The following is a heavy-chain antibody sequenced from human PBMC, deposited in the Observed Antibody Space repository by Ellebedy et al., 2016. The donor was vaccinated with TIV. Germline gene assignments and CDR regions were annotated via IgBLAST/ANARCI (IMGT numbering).Heavy chain of an antibody. V-gene: IGHV3-9*01. Sequence: GGSLRLSXAASGFTFDDYAMHWVRQAPGKGLEWVSGISCNSGSIGYAGSVKGRFTISRDNAKNSLYLQMNSLRPEDTALYYCAKDLELRYFRMEAFDIWGQGTMVTVSS. CDR2: ISCNSGSI. D-gene: IGHD3-9*01. J-gene: IGHJ3*02. CDR1: GFTFDDYA. CDR3: AKDLELRYFRMEAFDI.